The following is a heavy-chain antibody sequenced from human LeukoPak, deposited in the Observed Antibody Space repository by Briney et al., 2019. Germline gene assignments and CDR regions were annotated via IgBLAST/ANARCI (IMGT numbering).Heavy chain of an antibody. CDR1: GYSISSGYY. V-gene: IGHV4-38-2*02. J-gene: IGHJ4*02. Sequence: PSETLSLTCTVSGYSISSGYYWGWIRQPPGKGLEWIGSIYHSGSTHYNPSLKSRVTISVDTSKNQFSLKLSSVTAADTAVYYCARAPVGIDMTTVTKFDYWGQGTLVTVSS. CDR2: IYHSGST. CDR3: ARAPVGIDMTTVTKFDY. D-gene: IGHD4-17*01.